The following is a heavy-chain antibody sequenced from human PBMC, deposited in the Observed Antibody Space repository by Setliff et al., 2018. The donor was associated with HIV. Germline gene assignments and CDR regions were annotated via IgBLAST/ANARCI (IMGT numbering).Heavy chain of an antibody. D-gene: IGHD2-2*01. CDR1: GYTFTSYA. J-gene: IGHJ5*02. CDR3: ARGGAREYQLLYNYFDP. CDR2: INAGNGHT. V-gene: IGHV1-3*01. Sequence: ASVKVSCKASGYTFTSYALHWVRQAPGQRLEWMGWINAGNGHTKYSQKFQGRLTITADTTASTAYMVLSSLTSEDTAVYYCARGGAREYQLLYNYFDPWGQGTLVTVSS.